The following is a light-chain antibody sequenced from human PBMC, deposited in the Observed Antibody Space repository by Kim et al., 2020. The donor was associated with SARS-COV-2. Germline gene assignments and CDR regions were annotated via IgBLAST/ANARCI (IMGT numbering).Light chain of an antibody. CDR2: GAS. V-gene: IGKV3-20*01. CDR3: HQYDGIPET. Sequence: SPVERSTLSCRASQSVSNNKLAWYQQKPGQAPRLLIYGASRRAIGIPDRFSGSGSGTDFTLTISRLEPEDFAVYYCHQYDGIPETFGQGTKVDIK. CDR1: QSVSNNK. J-gene: IGKJ1*01.